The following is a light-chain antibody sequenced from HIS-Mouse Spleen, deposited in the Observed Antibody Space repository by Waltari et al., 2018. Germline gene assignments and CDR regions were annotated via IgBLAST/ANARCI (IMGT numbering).Light chain of an antibody. CDR2: AAS. V-gene: IGKV1D-8*02. J-gene: IGKJ2*01. CDR3: QQYYSFPYT. CDR1: QGISSY. Sequence: AIWMTQSPSLLSASTGERVTISWRMRQGISSYLAWYQQKPGKAPELLIYAASTLQRGVPSRFSGSGSGTDFTLTISCLQSEDFATYYCQQYYSFPYTFGQGTKLEIK.